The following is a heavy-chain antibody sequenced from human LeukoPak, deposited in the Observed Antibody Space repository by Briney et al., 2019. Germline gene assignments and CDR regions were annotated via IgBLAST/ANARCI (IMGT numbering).Heavy chain of an antibody. J-gene: IGHJ6*03. D-gene: IGHD3-22*01. CDR1: GYTFTGYY. Sequence: GASVKVSCKASGYTFTGYYIHWVRQAPGQGLEWMGWINPNSGGTNYAQKFQGRVTMTRDTSISTAYMELSRLRSDDTAVYYCARALSGSNYYMDVWGKGTTVTVSS. CDR2: INPNSGGT. CDR3: ARALSGSNYYMDV. V-gene: IGHV1-2*02.